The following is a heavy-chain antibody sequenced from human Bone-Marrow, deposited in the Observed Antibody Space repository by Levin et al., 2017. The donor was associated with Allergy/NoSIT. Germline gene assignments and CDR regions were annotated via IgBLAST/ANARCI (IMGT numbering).Heavy chain of an antibody. CDR1: GFTLSDYY. Sequence: SCAASGFTLSDYYMDWVRQAPGQGLEWVGRIRKKLNSYTTEYAAAVKGRFTISRDDSKNSLYLQMNSVKTEDTAVYYCARIVTSGSSDALDIWGQGTMVTVSS. CDR2: IRKKLNSYTT. D-gene: IGHD5-12*01. V-gene: IGHV3-72*01. J-gene: IGHJ3*02. CDR3: ARIVTSGSSDALDI.